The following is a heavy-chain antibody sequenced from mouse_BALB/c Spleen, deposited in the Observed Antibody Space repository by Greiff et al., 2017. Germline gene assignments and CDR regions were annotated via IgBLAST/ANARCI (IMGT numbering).Heavy chain of an antibody. Sequence: EVKLVESGGGLVKPGGSLKLSCAASGFTFSSYAMSWVRQSPEKRLEWVAEISSGGSYTYYPDTVTGRFTISRDNAKNTLYLEMSSLRSEDTAMYYCAAGPFYDYEGWFDYWGQGTLVTVSA. CDR2: ISSGGSYT. CDR3: AAGPFYDYEGWFDY. V-gene: IGHV5-9-4*01. J-gene: IGHJ3*01. CDR1: GFTFSSYA. D-gene: IGHD2-4*01.